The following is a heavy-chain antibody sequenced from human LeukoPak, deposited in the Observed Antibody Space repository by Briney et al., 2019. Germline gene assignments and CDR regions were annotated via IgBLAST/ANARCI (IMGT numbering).Heavy chain of an antibody. J-gene: IGHJ4*02. CDR2: INSDGSST. V-gene: IGHV3-74*01. D-gene: IGHD3-22*01. CDR3: VSHYYDDSAPDY. CDR1: GFSISYYY. Sequence: GSLGLSWAASGFSISYYYMSWIRPAPGKGLVWVSRINSDGSSTIYAESVKGRFTISRDNSENTLYLQMHGLRAGDTAVYYCVSHYYDDSAPDYWGQGTLVAVSS.